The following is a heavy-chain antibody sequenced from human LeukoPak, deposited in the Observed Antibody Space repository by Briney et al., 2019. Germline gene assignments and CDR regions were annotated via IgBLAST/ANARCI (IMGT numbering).Heavy chain of an antibody. V-gene: IGHV3-21*01. CDR1: GFTFSRYS. CDR2: ISSSSSYV. Sequence: GGSLRLSCAASGFTFSRYSMHWVRQAPGKGLEWVSHISSSSSYVYYADSVRGRFTISRDNAQNSLYLQMHTLRADDTPVYYCARSGDYEGYYYYGMYVWGQGTTVTVSS. J-gene: IGHJ6*02. D-gene: IGHD4-17*01. CDR3: ARSGDYEGYYYYGMYV.